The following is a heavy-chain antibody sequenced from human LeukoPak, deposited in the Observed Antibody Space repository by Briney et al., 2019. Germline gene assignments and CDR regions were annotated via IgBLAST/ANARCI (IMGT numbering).Heavy chain of an antibody. CDR1: GYSFTSYW. Sequence: GESLKISCKGSGYSFTSYWIGWVRQMPGKGLEWMGIIYPGDSDTRYSPSFQGQVTISADKSISTAYLQWSSLKASDTAMYYCARSITMVRGPIKYYYYGMDVWGQGTTVTVSS. V-gene: IGHV5-51*01. J-gene: IGHJ6*02. D-gene: IGHD3-10*01. CDR2: IYPGDSDT. CDR3: ARSITMVRGPIKYYYYGMDV.